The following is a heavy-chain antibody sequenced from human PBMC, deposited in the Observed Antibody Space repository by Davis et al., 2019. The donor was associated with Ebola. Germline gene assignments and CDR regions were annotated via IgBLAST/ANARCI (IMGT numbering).Heavy chain of an antibody. CDR2: LNPNSGGT. CDR1: GYTFTGYY. Sequence: ASVKVPRQASGYTFTGYYMHWVRPPPGQGLEWMGWLNPNSGGTNYAQKFQGRVTMTRDTSISTAYMELSRLRSDNTAVYYCASEYYYGSGSLRDYYYYGMDVWGQGTTVTVSS. V-gene: IGHV1-2*02. CDR3: ASEYYYGSGSLRDYYYYGMDV. J-gene: IGHJ6*02. D-gene: IGHD3-10*01.